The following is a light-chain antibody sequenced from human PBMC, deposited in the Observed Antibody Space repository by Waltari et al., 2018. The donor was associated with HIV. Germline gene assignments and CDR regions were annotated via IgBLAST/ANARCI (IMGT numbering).Light chain of an antibody. CDR3: QQYGNWYT. V-gene: IGKV3-15*01. Sequence: EIVMTQSPVTLSVSPGERATLSCRASQSVRSNLAWYQQKPGQAPRLLIYGASTRATGNPARVSGSGSWTEFTLTISSLQSEDFAVYYCQQYGNWYTFGQGTKLEIK. CDR1: QSVRSN. CDR2: GAS. J-gene: IGKJ2*01.